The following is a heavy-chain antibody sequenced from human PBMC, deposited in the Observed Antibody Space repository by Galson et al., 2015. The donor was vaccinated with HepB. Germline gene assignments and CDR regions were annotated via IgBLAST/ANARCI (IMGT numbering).Heavy chain of an antibody. CDR2: ISAYNGNT. D-gene: IGHD3-9*01. CDR3: ARAADPRLRYFDWTMDPNAFDI. V-gene: IGHV1-18*04. CDR1: GYTFTSYG. J-gene: IGHJ3*02. Sequence: QSGAEVKKPGASVKVSCKASGYTFTSYGISWVRQAPGQGLEWMGWISAYNGNTNYAQKLQGRVTMTTDTSTSTAYMELRSLRSDDTAVYYCARAADPRLRYFDWTMDPNAFDIWGQGTMVTVSS.